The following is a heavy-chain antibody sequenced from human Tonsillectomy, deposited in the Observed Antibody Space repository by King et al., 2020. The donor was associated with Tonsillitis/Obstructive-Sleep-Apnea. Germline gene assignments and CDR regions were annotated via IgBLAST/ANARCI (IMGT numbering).Heavy chain of an antibody. CDR3: ARGLDSYYYYMDV. D-gene: IGHD6-19*01. CDR1: GFTFSRYW. V-gene: IGHV3-74*01. CDR2: ITVDGSST. Sequence: VQLVESGGDLVHPGGSLRLSCAASGFTFSRYWMHWVRQAPGKGLVWVSRITVDGSSTTYADSVKGRFTISRDNAKNTLYLQMNRLRAEDTAVYYCARGLDSYYYYMDVWGKGTTVTVSS. J-gene: IGHJ6*03.